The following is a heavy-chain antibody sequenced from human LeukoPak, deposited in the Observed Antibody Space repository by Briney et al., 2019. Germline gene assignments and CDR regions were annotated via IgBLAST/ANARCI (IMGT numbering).Heavy chain of an antibody. CDR1: GFTFRNYD. CDR3: AFRGLRGY. J-gene: IGHJ4*02. V-gene: IGHV3-23*01. CDR2: VSAGADTI. D-gene: IGHD3-10*01. Sequence: GGSLRLSCAASGFTFRNYDMTWVRQAPGKGVEWVSGVSAGADTIDYADSVKGRFTISRDNSKNTLYLQMNSLRADDTAVYYCAFRGLRGYWGQGTLVTVSS.